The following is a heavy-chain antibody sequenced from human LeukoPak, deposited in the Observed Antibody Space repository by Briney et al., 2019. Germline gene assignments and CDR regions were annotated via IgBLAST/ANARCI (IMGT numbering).Heavy chain of an antibody. V-gene: IGHV4-59*08. CDR3: ARQLSYYYDSSGYYGYYFDY. CDR1: GGSIDGYY. Sequence: SETLSLTCSVSGGSIDGYYWNWIRQPPGKGLEWIGYIYYNGNTKYNPSLKNRVTISVDTSKNQFSLKLSSVTAADTAVYYCARQLSYYYDSSGYYGYYFDYWGQGTLVTVSS. J-gene: IGHJ4*02. CDR2: IYYNGNT. D-gene: IGHD3-22*01.